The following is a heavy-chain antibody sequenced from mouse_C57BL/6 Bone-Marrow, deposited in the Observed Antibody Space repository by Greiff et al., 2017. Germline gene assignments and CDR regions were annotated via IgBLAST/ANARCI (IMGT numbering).Heavy chain of an antibody. CDR1: GYTFTNYW. CDR2: IYPGGGYT. Sequence: VKLQQSGAELVRPGTSVKMSCKASGYTFTNYWIGWAQQRPGHGLEWIGDIYPGGGYTNYNEKFKGKATLTADKSYSTAYLQFSSLTSEDSAIYYCARVDWDVGFAYWGQGTLVTVSA. J-gene: IGHJ3*01. D-gene: IGHD4-1*01. CDR3: ARVDWDVGFAY. V-gene: IGHV1-63*01.